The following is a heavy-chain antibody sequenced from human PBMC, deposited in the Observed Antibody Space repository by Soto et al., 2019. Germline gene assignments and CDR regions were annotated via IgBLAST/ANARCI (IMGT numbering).Heavy chain of an antibody. J-gene: IGHJ4*02. V-gene: IGHV4-31*03. D-gene: IGHD3-10*01. CDR2: IYYSGST. CDR1: GGSISSGGYY. CDR3: ARLQYYYGSGSYYIFDY. Sequence: SETLSLTCTVSGGSISSGGYYWSWIRQHPGKGLEWIGYIYYSGSTYYNPSLKSRVTISVDTSKNQFSLKLSSVTAADTAVYYCARLQYYYGSGSYYIFDYWGQGTLVTVSS.